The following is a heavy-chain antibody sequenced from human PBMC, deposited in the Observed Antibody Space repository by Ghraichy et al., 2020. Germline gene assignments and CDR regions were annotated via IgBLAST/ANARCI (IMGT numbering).Heavy chain of an antibody. Sequence: LNISCAASGFTFSNYGMHWVRQAPGKGLEWVTIIWHNGNNKYYGDSVKGRFTVSRDNSKNTMYLQMNSLRADDTAVYYCARNGGNYYLDYWGPGTLVTVAS. CDR2: IWHNGNNK. CDR1: GFTFSNYG. V-gene: IGHV3-33*01. J-gene: IGHJ4*02. D-gene: IGHD4-23*01. CDR3: ARNGGNYYLDY.